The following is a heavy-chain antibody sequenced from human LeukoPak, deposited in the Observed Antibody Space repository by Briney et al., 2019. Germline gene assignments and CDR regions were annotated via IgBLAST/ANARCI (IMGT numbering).Heavy chain of an antibody. CDR3: ARLTTTVTTATLDY. D-gene: IGHD4-17*01. CDR2: ISSSSSTI. CDR1: GFTFSSYS. V-gene: IGHV3-48*01. J-gene: IGHJ4*02. Sequence: GGSLRLSCAASGFTFSSYSMNWVRQAPGKGLEWVSYISSSSSTIYYADSVKGRFTISRDNAKNSLYLQMNSLRAEDTAVYYCARLTTTVTTATLDYWGQGTLVTVSS.